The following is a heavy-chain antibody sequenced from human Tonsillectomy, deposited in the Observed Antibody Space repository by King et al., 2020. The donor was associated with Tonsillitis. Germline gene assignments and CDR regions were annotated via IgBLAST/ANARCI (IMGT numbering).Heavy chain of an antibody. Sequence: VQLVESGGGLVQPGGSLRLSCAASGFTFSSYWMHWVRQGPGKGLVWVSRISRDGSSPTDADSVKGRFTISRDNAKNTLYLQMNSLRAEDTAFYYCASDIAPDYSSSCVYWGQGTLVTVSP. CDR3: ASDIAPDYSSSCVY. CDR1: GFTFSSYW. CDR2: ISRDGSSP. D-gene: IGHD6-13*01. J-gene: IGHJ4*02. V-gene: IGHV3-74*01.